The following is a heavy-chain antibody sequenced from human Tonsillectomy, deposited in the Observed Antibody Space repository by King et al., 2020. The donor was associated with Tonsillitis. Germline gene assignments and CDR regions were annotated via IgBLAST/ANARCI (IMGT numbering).Heavy chain of an antibody. CDR2: ISSDGNKK. CDR1: GFTFSNYA. J-gene: IGHJ5*02. V-gene: IGHV3-30*18. Sequence: VQLVESGGGVVQPGRSLRLSCTTSGFTFSNYAMHWARQAPGKGLEWVAAISSDGNKKYYGDSVTGRFTISRDESKKTLYLQMSSLRADDTAVYYCGKGSYDLSGYGLNWFDPRGQGTLVTVSS. CDR3: GKGSYDLSGYGLNWFDP. D-gene: IGHD3-22*01.